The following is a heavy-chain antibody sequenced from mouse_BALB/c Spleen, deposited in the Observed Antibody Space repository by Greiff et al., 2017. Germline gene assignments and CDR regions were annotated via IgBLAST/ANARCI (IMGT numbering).Heavy chain of an antibody. CDR3: ARHQNGNYGAMDY. D-gene: IGHD2-1*01. J-gene: IGHJ4*01. V-gene: IGHV5-6-2*01. CDR1: GFTFSSYY. CDR2: INSNGGST. Sequence: DVMLVESGGGLVKLGGSLKLSCAASGFTFSSYYMSWVRQTPEKRLELVAAINSNGGSTYYPDTVKGRFTISRDNAKNTLYLQMSSLKSEDTALYYCARHQNGNYGAMDYWGQGTSVTVSS.